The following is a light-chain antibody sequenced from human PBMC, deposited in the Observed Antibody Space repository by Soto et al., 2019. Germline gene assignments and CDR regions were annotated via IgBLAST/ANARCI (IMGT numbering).Light chain of an antibody. CDR3: QQYERYPLT. Sequence: DIQMTQSPSTLSASIGDRVTITCRASQNIYKWLAWYQQKPQKAPKLLIFEAAALETGVSPRFSGSGSGTEFTLTISSLQPDDFATYYCQQYERYPLTVGGGTKVE. V-gene: IGKV1-5*01. CDR1: QNIYKW. CDR2: EAA. J-gene: IGKJ4*01.